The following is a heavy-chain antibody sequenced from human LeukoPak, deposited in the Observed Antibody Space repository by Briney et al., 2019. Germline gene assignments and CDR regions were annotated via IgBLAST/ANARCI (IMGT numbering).Heavy chain of an antibody. Sequence: PGGSLILSCAASGLTFSSFSFNWVRQGPGKGLEWVSSINTVASYIYYADSVKGRFTSSRDNAKNSLYLQMNSLRAEDTGVYYCARLRGNSDKSGFYYYYDYWGQGTLVTVSS. CDR2: INTVASYI. V-gene: IGHV3-21*06. J-gene: IGHJ4*02. CDR1: GLTFSSFS. D-gene: IGHD3-22*01. CDR3: ARLRGNSDKSGFYYYYDY.